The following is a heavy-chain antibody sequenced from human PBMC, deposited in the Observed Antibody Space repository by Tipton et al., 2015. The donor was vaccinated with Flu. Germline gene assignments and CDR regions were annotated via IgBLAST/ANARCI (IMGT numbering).Heavy chain of an antibody. Sequence: TLSLTCTVSGGSISSFYWSWIRQPPGKGLELIGYIYYSGSTNYNPSLMSRVTMSVDTSKNQFSLKSNSVTAADTAVYYCASATTVTTSGMDVWGQGTTVTVSS. D-gene: IGHD4-11*01. CDR2: IYYSGST. J-gene: IGHJ6*02. CDR3: ASATTVTTSGMDV. V-gene: IGHV4-59*01. CDR1: GGSISSFY.